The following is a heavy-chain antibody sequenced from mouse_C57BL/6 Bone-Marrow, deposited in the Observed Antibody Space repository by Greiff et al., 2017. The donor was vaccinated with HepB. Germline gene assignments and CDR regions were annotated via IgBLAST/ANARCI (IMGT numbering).Heavy chain of an antibody. V-gene: IGHV1-64*01. CDR3: ARRTRGYAMDY. Sequence: QVQLQQSGAELVKPGASVKLSCKASGYTFTSYWMHWVKQRPGQGLEWIGMIHPNSGSTNYNEKFKSKATLTVDKSSSTAYMQLSSLTSEDSAVYYCARRTRGYAMDYWGQGTSVTVSS. J-gene: IGHJ4*01. CDR1: GYTFTSYW. CDR2: IHPNSGST.